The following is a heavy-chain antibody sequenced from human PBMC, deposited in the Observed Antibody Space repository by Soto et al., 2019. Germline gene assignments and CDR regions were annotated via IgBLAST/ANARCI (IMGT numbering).Heavy chain of an antibody. V-gene: IGHV4-38-2*02. CDR3: ARVDSSGWTHKFFDY. J-gene: IGHJ4*02. CDR2: IYHSVST. Sequence: PSETLSLTCSVSGYSISSGYYWGWIRQPPGKGLEWIGTIYHSVSTFYNPSLKSRLTMSVDTSKNQFSLKLSSVTAADTAVFYCARVDSSGWTHKFFDYWGQGTLVTVSS. CDR1: GYSISSGYY. D-gene: IGHD6-19*01.